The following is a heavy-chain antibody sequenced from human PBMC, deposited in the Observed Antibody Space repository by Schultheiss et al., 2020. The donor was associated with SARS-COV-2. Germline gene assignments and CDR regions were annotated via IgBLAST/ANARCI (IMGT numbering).Heavy chain of an antibody. CDR1: GFTFSSYA. Sequence: ESLKISCAASGFTFSSYAMSWVRQAPGKGLEWIGEINHSGSTNYNPSLKSRVTISVDTSKNQFSLKLSSVTAADTAVYYCARHSCSSTSCYADDAFDIWGQGTMVTVSS. J-gene: IGHJ3*02. V-gene: IGHV4-34*01. CDR2: INHSGST. D-gene: IGHD2-2*01. CDR3: ARHSCSSTSCYADDAFDI.